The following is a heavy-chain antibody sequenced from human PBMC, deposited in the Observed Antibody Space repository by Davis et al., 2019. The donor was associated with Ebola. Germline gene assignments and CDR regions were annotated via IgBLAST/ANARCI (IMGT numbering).Heavy chain of an antibody. Sequence: ASVKVSCKASGYTFTSYGISWVRQAPGQGLEWMGWINPNSGGTNYAQKFQGWVTMTRDTSISTAYMELSRLRSDDTAVYYCARGVGATTGWFDPWGQGTLVTVSS. CDR2: INPNSGGT. CDR1: GYTFTSYG. J-gene: IGHJ5*02. D-gene: IGHD1-26*01. CDR3: ARGVGATTGWFDP. V-gene: IGHV1-2*04.